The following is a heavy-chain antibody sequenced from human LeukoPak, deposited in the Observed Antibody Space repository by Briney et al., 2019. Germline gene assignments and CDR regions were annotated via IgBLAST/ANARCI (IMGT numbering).Heavy chain of an antibody. CDR3: ARGLGYCSSTSCYNYYYGMDV. J-gene: IGHJ6*02. V-gene: IGHV1-69*13. CDR1: GGTFSSYA. Sequence: GASVNVSCKASGGTFSSYAISWVRQAPGQGLEWMGGIIPMFGTANYAQKFQGRVTITADESTSTAYMELSSLRSEDTAVYYCARGLGYCSSTSCYNYYYGMDVWGQGTTVTVS. D-gene: IGHD2-2*02. CDR2: IIPMFGTA.